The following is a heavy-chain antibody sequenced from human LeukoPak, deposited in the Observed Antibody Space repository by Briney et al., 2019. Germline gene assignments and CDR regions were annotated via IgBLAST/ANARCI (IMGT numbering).Heavy chain of an antibody. J-gene: IGHJ4*02. D-gene: IGHD3/OR15-3a*01. Sequence: SETLSLTCTVSGGSISSYYWSWIRQPPGKGLEWIGYIYYSGSTDYNPSLKSRVTISVETSKNQFSLSLTSVTAADTAVYYCARQTGSGLFILPGGQGTLVTVSS. CDR2: IYYSGST. V-gene: IGHV4-59*08. CDR1: GGSISSYY. CDR3: ARQTGSGLFILP.